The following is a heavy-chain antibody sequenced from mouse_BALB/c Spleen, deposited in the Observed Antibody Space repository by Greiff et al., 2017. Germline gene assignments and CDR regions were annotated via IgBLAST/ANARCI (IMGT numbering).Heavy chain of an antibody. J-gene: IGHJ2*01. CDR1: GYTFTDYW. CDR3: ARRSITTAMNYFDY. V-gene: IGHV1-69*01. D-gene: IGHD1-2*01. CDR2: IDTSDSYT. Sequence: QVQLKQPGAELVMPGASVKMSCKASGYTFTDYWMHWVKQRPGQGLEWIGAIDTSDSYTSYNQKFKGKATLTVDESSSTAYMQLSSLTSEDSAVYYCARRSITTAMNYFDYWGQGTTLTVSS.